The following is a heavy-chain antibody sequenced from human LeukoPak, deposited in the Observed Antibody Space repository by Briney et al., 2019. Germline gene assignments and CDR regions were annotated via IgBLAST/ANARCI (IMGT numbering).Heavy chain of an antibody. Sequence: GASVKVSCKVSGYTLTELSMHWVRQAPGKGLEWMGGFDTEDGETIYAQKFQGRVTMTEDTSTDKAYMELSSLRSEDTAVYYCATDREITMIGGWSFDIWGQGTMVTVSS. V-gene: IGHV1-24*01. D-gene: IGHD3-22*01. CDR1: GYTLTELS. CDR2: FDTEDGET. CDR3: ATDREITMIGGWSFDI. J-gene: IGHJ3*02.